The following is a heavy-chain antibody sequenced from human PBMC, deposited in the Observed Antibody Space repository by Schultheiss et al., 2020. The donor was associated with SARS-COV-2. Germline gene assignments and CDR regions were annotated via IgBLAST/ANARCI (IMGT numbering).Heavy chain of an antibody. Sequence: GGSLRLSCAASGFTFSSYGMHWVRQAPGKGLEWVANIKQDGSEQYYVDSVKGRFTISRDNAENSLYLQMNSLRVEDTAVYYCARGVQAHSWGQGTLVTVSS. CDR1: GFTFSSYG. CDR2: IKQDGSEQ. J-gene: IGHJ4*02. CDR3: ARGVQAHS. V-gene: IGHV3-7*01.